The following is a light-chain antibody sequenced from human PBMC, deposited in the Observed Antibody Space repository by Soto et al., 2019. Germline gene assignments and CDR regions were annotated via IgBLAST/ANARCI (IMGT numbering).Light chain of an antibody. CDR1: ESVNTY. Sequence: DIQMTQSPSSLSASVGDRVAIGCKTSESVNTYLNWYQQKPGKAPKLLIYSASNLQSVVPSRFSGSGSGRDFTPTISSLQPEDIAAYYCQQRHSSPVTFGLGTKVEIK. V-gene: IGKV1-39*01. CDR2: SAS. CDR3: QQRHSSPVT. J-gene: IGKJ1*01.